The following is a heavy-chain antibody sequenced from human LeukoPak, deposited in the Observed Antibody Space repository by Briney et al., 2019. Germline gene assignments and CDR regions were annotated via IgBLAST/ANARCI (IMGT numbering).Heavy chain of an antibody. V-gene: IGHV1-69*06. J-gene: IGHJ4*02. CDR3: ARDRRYSYVRGFDY. Sequence: SVKVSCKASGGTFSSYAISWVRQAPGQGLEWMGGIIPIFGTANYAQKFQGRVTITADKSTSTAYMELCSLRSEDTAVYYCARDRRYSYVRGFDYWGQGTLVTVSS. CDR1: GGTFSSYA. D-gene: IGHD5-18*01. CDR2: IIPIFGTA.